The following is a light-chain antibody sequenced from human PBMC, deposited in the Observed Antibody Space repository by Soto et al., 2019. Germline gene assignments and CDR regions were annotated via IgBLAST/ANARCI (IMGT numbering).Light chain of an antibody. CDR1: RSVSSDY. J-gene: IGKJ1*01. Sequence: EIVLTQSPGTLSLSPGERPTLSCRASRSVSSDYLAWYQQKPGQAPRLLIHGASNRATGIPDRFSGRGSGTDFTLTISRLEPEDFAVYYCQQYERTPWTFGQGTKVDIK. CDR3: QQYERTPWT. V-gene: IGKV3-20*01. CDR2: GAS.